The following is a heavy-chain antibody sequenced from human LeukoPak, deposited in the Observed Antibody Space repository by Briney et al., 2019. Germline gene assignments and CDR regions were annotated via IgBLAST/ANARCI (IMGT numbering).Heavy chain of an antibody. CDR3: ARGTKIPITIFGVVTSRYYYYYMDV. CDR2: ISAYNGNT. D-gene: IGHD3-3*01. Sequence: ASVKVSCKASGYTFTSYGISWVRQAPGQGLEWMGWISAYNGNTNYAQKFQGRVTMTRNTSISTAYMELSSLRSEDTAVYYCARGTKIPITIFGVVTSRYYYYYMDVWGKGTAVTVSS. V-gene: IGHV1-18*01. CDR1: GYTFTSYG. J-gene: IGHJ6*03.